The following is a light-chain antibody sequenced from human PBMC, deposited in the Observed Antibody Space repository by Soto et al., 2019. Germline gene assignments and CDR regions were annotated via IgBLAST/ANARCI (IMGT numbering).Light chain of an antibody. Sequence: EIVMTQSPATRSVSPGERATLSCRASQSVSSNLAWYQQKPGQAPMLLIYGASTRAPGIPARFSGSGSGTEFTLTISSLQPEDFAVYYCQQYSNWPTITFGQGTQLEIK. V-gene: IGKV3-15*01. J-gene: IGKJ5*01. CDR3: QQYSNWPTIT. CDR1: QSVSSN. CDR2: GAS.